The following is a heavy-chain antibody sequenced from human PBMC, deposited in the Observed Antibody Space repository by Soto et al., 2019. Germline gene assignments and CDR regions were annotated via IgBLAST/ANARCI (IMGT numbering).Heavy chain of an antibody. V-gene: IGHV4-34*02. D-gene: IGHD4-4*01. Sequence: QVQLQQWGARLLKPSETLSLTCTFSGGSFSGYYWNWIRQSPGKGLEWGGETHHRGSTNYNPSPKGRATKSLDMSKNQLSLKLSSVTAADTAIYYCARGEAYSNYPARWGQGSLVTVSS. CDR2: THHRGST. J-gene: IGHJ4*02. CDR1: GGSFSGYY. CDR3: ARGEAYSNYPAR.